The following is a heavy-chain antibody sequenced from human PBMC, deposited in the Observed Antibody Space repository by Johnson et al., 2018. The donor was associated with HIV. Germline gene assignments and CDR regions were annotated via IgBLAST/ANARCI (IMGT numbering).Heavy chain of an antibody. CDR2: MSYDGSNK. V-gene: IGHV3-30*04. D-gene: IGHD3-9*01. CDR3: ARAYSVRLPNDGFDI. CDR1: GFTFSSYA. J-gene: IGHJ3*02. Sequence: QVQLVESGGGVVQPGMSLRVSCAASGFTFSSYAMHWVRQAPGRGLAWVAVMSYDGSNKYYADSVKGRFTISRDTSKNTLYLQMNSLRAEDTAAYYCARAYSVRLPNDGFDIWGQGTMVTVSS.